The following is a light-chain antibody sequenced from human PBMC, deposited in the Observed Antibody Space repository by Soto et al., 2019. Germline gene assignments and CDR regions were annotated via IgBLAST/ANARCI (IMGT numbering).Light chain of an antibody. CDR2: AAS. J-gene: IGKJ5*01. CDR1: QDIVAY. V-gene: IGKV1D-12*01. CDR3: QQAYSFPIT. Sequence: DIQVTQSLASVSASVGDRVTITCPASQDIVAYLAWYQHKPGRAPELLIRAASTLQSGVPSRFSGSGSGTDFTLTISSLQPEDFATYYCQQAYSFPITFGQGTRLEIK.